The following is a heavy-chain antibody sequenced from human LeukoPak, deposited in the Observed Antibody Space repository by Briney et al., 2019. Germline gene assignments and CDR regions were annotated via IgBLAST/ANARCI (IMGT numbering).Heavy chain of an antibody. CDR3: ATLDSFFDY. CDR1: GFTFSSYA. D-gene: IGHD4-11*01. V-gene: IGHV3-7*01. J-gene: IGHJ4*02. CDR2: IKQDGSEK. Sequence: GGSLRLSCAASGFTFSSYAMSWVRQAPGKGLEWVANIKQDGSEKYYVDSVKGRFTISRDDAKNSLFLEMNSLRVEDTAVYYCATLDSFFDYWGQGTLVTVSS.